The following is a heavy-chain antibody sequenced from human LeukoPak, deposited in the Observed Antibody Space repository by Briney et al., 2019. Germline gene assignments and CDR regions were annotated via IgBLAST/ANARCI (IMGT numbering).Heavy chain of an antibody. V-gene: IGHV1-69*04. Sequence: SVKVSCKASGGTFSSYAISWVRQAPGQGLEWMGRIIPILGIANYAQKFQGRVTITADKSTSTAYMELSSLRSEDTAVYYCARDPPTYYYDSSGSDWGQGTLVTVSS. CDR1: GGTFSSYA. D-gene: IGHD3-22*01. J-gene: IGHJ4*02. CDR2: IIPILGIA. CDR3: ARDPPTYYYDSSGSD.